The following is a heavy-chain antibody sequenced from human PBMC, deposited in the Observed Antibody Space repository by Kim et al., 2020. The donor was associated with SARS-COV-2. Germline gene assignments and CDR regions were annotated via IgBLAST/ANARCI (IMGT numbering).Heavy chain of an antibody. D-gene: IGHD3-3*01. Sequence: SLKSRLTISVDTAKHQFSLKLSSVTAADTAVYYCARDRGYYDFWSGYTDYWGQGTLVTVSS. V-gene: IGHV4-39*07. J-gene: IGHJ4*02. CDR3: ARDRGYYDFWSGYTDY.